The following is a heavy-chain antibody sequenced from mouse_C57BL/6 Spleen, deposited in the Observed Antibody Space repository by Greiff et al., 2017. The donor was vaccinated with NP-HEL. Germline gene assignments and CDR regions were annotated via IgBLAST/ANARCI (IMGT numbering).Heavy chain of an antibody. Sequence: QVQLQQPGTELVKPGASVKLSCKASGYTFTSYWMHWVKQRPGQGLEWIGNINPSNGGTNYNEKFKSKATLTVDKSSSTAYMQLSSLTSEDSAVYYCANGRYDYDVGYYAMDYWGQGTSVTVSS. CDR1: GYTFTSYW. V-gene: IGHV1-53*01. CDR3: ANGRYDYDVGYYAMDY. D-gene: IGHD2-4*01. J-gene: IGHJ4*01. CDR2: INPSNGGT.